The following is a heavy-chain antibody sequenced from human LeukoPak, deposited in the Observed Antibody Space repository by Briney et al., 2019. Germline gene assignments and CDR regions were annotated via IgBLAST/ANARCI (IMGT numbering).Heavy chain of an antibody. CDR1: GFTFSSYA. J-gene: IGHJ3*02. CDR2: ISYDGSNK. D-gene: IGHD2-21*02. V-gene: IGHV3-30*14. CDR3: ARDINGGNSFAFDI. Sequence: GGSLRLSCAASGFTFSSYAMHWVRQAPGKGLEWVAVISYDGSNKYYADSVKGRFTISRDNSKNTLYLQMNSLRAEDTAVYYCARDINGGNSFAFDIWGQGTMVTVSS.